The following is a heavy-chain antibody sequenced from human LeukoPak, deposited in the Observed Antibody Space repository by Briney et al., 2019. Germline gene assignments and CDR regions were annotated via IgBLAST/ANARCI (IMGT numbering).Heavy chain of an antibody. CDR1: GGSFSGYY. CDR2: INHSGST. J-gene: IGHJ3*01. D-gene: IGHD4-17*01. V-gene: IGHV4-34*01. CDR3: VRDGMTSATVAFDV. Sequence: PSETLSLTCAVYGGSFSGYYWSWIRQPPGKGLEWIGEINHSGSTNYNPSLKSRVTMSVDKSKNQISLKLTSVTAADTAVYYCVRDGMTSATVAFDVWGQGTMVTVSS.